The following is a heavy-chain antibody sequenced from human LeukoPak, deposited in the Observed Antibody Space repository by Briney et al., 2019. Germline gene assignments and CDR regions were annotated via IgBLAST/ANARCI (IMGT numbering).Heavy chain of an antibody. J-gene: IGHJ6*02. CDR2: TYYRSKLYN. D-gene: IGHD6-13*01. CDR3: ARDQLIAAAGHYYYYGMDV. V-gene: IGHV6-1*01. CDR1: GDSVSSNSAA. Sequence: SQTLSLTCAISGDSVSSNSAAWNWIRQSPSRGLEWLGRTYYRSKLYNDYAVSVKSRITINPDTSKNQFSLQLNSVTPEDTAVYYCARDQLIAAAGHYYYYGMDVWGQGTTVTVSS.